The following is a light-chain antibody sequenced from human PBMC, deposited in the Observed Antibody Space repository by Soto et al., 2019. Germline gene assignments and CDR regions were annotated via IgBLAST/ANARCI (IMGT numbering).Light chain of an antibody. CDR3: AAWDSSLGGRGV. CDR2: RND. V-gene: IGLV1-47*01. Sequence: QSVLTQPPSASGTPGQRVTISCSGSSSNIGRNLVYWYQQLPGMAPKLLIYRNDQRPSGVPDRFSGSKSDTSASLAISGLRPEDEADYYCAAWDSSLGGRGVFGGGTQLTVL. J-gene: IGLJ3*02. CDR1: SSNIGRNL.